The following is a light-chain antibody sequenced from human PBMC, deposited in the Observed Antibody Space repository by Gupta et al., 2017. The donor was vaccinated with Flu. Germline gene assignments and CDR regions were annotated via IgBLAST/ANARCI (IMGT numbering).Light chain of an antibody. Sequence: SSSNVGSHTVNWYQQLPGTAPKLLIYSSNQRPSGVPDRFSGSKTGTSASLAISGLQAEDEADYYCAAWDGSLNGVVFGGGTKVTVL. CDR3: AAWDGSLNGVV. V-gene: IGLV1-44*01. CDR2: SSN. J-gene: IGLJ3*02. CDR1: SSNVGSHT.